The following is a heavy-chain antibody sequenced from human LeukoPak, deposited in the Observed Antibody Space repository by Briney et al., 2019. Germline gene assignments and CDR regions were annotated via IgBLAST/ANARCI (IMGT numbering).Heavy chain of an antibody. D-gene: IGHD2-21*02. CDR1: GYRFSSYW. CDR3: GSGDTYFDY. V-gene: IGHV5-51*01. J-gene: IGHJ4*02. CDR2: IYPGDSNT. Sequence: GESLKISRKGSGYRFSSYWIGWVRQMPGKGLEWMGIIYPGDSNTRYSPSFQGQVTLSADTSISTAYLQWSSLKASDTAMYYCGSGDTYFDYWGQGTLVTVSS.